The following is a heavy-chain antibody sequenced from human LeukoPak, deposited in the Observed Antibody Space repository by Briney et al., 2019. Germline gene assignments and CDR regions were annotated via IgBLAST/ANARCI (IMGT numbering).Heavy chain of an antibody. J-gene: IGHJ1*01. CDR2: IYRFGNT. CDR3: AGRGQRYFRD. CDR1: GDSISSYY. V-gene: IGHV4-4*08. Sequence: ASETLSLTCTVSGDSISSYYWSWIRQPPGKGLEWIGYIYRFGNTDYNPSLMPRVTISLDPSKKQLSLNLTPVTAADTAVYYCAGRGQRYFRDWGQGTLVTVSS.